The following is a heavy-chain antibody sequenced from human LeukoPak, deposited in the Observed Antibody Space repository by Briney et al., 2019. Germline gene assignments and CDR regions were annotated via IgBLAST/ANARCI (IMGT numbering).Heavy chain of an antibody. D-gene: IGHD2-21*02. CDR2: IYYSGST. J-gene: IGHJ4*02. CDR3: ARAGDSIDY. CDR1: GGSISSYY. Sequence: PSETLSLTCTVFGGSISSYYWSWIRQPPGKGLEWIGYIYYSGSTNYNPSLKSRVTISVDTSKNQFSLKLSSVTAADTAVYYCARAGDSIDYWGQGTLVTVSS. V-gene: IGHV4-59*01.